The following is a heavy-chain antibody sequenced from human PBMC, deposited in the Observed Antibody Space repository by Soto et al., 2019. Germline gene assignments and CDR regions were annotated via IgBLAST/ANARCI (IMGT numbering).Heavy chain of an antibody. V-gene: IGHV3-48*03. CDR3: ARESEDLTSNFDY. CDR2: ISRSGVTT. CDR1: GFTFSSYE. J-gene: IGHJ4*02. Sequence: PGGSLRLSCVASGFTFSSYEMNWVRQAPGKGLEWVSYISRSGVTTYYADSVKGRFTISRDNAKNSLYLQMDSLSAEDTAVYYCARESEDLTSNFDYWGQGTLVTVSS.